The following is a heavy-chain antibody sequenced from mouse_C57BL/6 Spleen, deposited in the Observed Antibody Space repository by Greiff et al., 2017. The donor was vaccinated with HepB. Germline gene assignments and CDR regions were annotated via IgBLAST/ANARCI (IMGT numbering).Heavy chain of an antibody. J-gene: IGHJ4*01. Sequence: EVKLVESGGGLVQPGGSLKLSCAASGFTFSDYYMYWVRQTPEKRLEWVAYISNGGGSTYYPDTVKGRFTISRDNAKNTLYLQMSRLKSEDTAMYYCARGSNYEIDYAMDYWGQGTSVTVSS. CDR1: GFTFSDYY. CDR2: ISNGGGST. V-gene: IGHV5-12*01. D-gene: IGHD2-5*01. CDR3: ARGSNYEIDYAMDY.